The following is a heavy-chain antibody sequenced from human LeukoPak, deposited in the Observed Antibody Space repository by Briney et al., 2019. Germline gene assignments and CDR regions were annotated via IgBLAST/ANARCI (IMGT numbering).Heavy chain of an antibody. J-gene: IGHJ4*02. D-gene: IGHD2-15*01. Sequence: GGSLRLSCATSGFTFSRYGMNRVRQAPGKGLEWVSYISSSSSTTYYTDSVKGRFTISRDNAKNSQYLQMNSLRAEDTAVYYCARDLCSSDSCSIDYWGQGTLVTVSS. CDR1: GFTFSRYG. V-gene: IGHV3-48*01. CDR2: ISSSSSTT. CDR3: ARDLCSSDSCSIDY.